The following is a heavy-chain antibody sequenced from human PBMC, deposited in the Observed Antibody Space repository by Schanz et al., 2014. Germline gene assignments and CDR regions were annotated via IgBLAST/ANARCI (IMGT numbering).Heavy chain of an antibody. CDR2: LYIRST. CDR1: GFTVNTNY. V-gene: IGHV3-53*01. CDR3: AKDLNRVATAPQS. D-gene: IGHD5-12*01. J-gene: IGHJ5*02. Sequence: EVQLVESGGGLIHPGGSLRLSCAVSGFTVNTNYMTWVRQAPGKGLECVSILYIRSTYYADSVKGRFTISRDNSKNMVFLQMNSLRVEDTAIYYCAKDLNRVATAPQSWGQGTLVTVSS.